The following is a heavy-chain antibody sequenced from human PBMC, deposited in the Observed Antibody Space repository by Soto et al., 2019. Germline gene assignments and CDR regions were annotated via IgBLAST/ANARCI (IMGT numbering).Heavy chain of an antibody. CDR3: AKESAKEGSHFDY. Sequence: EVQLLESGGGLAQPGGSLRLSCAASGFAFSPYGMSWVRQAPGKGLEWVSSITSTGGTTYYADSVKGRFTISRDNSKNTLYLQMNNLRAEDTAVYYCAKESAKEGSHFDYWGQGTLVTVSS. CDR1: GFAFSPYG. V-gene: IGHV3-23*01. CDR2: ITSTGGTT. J-gene: IGHJ4*02.